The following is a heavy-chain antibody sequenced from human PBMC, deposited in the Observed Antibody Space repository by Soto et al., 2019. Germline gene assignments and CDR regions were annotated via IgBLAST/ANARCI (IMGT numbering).Heavy chain of an antibody. Sequence: SLRLAGAASGFTFDDYAMHWVRQVPGKGLEWVSGINWNSGSIGYGDSVKGRFAISRDNAKNSLHLQMNSLSAEDTAFYYCVKDESINWYSGHFRHWGQGTLVTVSS. CDR1: GFTFDDYA. D-gene: IGHD6-13*01. CDR3: VKDESINWYSGHFRH. V-gene: IGHV3-9*01. CDR2: INWNSGSI. J-gene: IGHJ1*01.